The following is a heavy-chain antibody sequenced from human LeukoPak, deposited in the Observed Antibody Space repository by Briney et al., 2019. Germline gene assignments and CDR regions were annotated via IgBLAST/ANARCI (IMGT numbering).Heavy chain of an antibody. CDR2: IYHSGST. CDR1: GGSISSGGYY. V-gene: IGHV4-30-2*01. D-gene: IGHD2-2*01. J-gene: IGHJ4*02. CDR3: ARQTMLVGYANGLGFNY. Sequence: SQTLSLTCTVSGGSISSGGYYWSWIRQPPGKGLEWIGYIYHSGSTYYNPSLKSRVTISVDRSKNQFSLKLSSVTAADTAVYYCARQTMLVGYANGLGFNYWGEGTLVTVSS.